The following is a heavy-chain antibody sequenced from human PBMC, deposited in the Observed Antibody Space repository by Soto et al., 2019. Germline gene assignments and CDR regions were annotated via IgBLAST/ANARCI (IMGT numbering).Heavy chain of an antibody. V-gene: IGHV3-9*01. CDR1: GFSFDDYA. Sequence: GGSLRLSCAASGFSFDDYAMHWVRQAPGKGLEWVTGISWNSGTIGYADSVKGRFTISRDNSKNSLYLQMNSLRTEDTALYYCAKDSHSSGWDTGSMDVWGQGTTVTVSS. CDR2: ISWNSGTI. CDR3: AKDSHSSGWDTGSMDV. D-gene: IGHD6-19*01. J-gene: IGHJ6*02.